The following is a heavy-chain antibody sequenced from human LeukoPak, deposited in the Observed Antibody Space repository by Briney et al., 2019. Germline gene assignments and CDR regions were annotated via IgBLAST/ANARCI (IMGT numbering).Heavy chain of an antibody. Sequence: PGGSLRLSCAASGFTFSSYAMSWVRQAPGKGLEWVSAISGSGGSTYYADSVKGRFTISRDNSKNRLYLQMNSLRADDTAVYYCAKAISPRLDYYYGMDVWGQGTTVTVSS. CDR2: ISGSGGST. J-gene: IGHJ6*02. V-gene: IGHV3-23*01. CDR1: GFTFSSYA. D-gene: IGHD3-3*01. CDR3: AKAISPRLDYYYGMDV.